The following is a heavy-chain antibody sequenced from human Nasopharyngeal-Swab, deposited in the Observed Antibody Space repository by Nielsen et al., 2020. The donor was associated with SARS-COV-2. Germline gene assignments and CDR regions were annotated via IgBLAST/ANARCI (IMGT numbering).Heavy chain of an antibody. D-gene: IGHD6-13*01. CDR2: ISSSSSYI. V-gene: IGHV3-21*01. J-gene: IGHJ4*02. CDR3: ARVAGLIAAAGDY. Sequence: VRQAPGKGLEWVSSISSSSSYIYYADSVKGRFTISRDNAKNSLCLQMNSLRAEDTAVYYCARVAGLIAAAGDYWGQGTLVTVS.